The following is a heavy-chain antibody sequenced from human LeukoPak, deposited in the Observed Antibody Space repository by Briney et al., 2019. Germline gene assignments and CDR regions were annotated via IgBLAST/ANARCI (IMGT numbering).Heavy chain of an antibody. J-gene: IGHJ6*03. D-gene: IGHD2-21*01. CDR1: GGSIRSYY. CDR2: IYYSGGT. V-gene: IGHV4-59*01. CDR3: ARGGAVVANNDMDV. Sequence: SETLSLTCTVSGGSIRSYYWSWIRQPPGKGLEWIGYIYYSGGTNYNHSLKSRVTISLDTSKNQLSLKVNSVPAADTAVYYCARGGAVVANNDMDVWGKGTTVTVSS.